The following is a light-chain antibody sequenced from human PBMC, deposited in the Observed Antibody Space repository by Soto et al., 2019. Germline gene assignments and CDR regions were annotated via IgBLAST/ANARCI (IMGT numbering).Light chain of an antibody. CDR3: QQADSCPIT. CDR1: EDINSR. J-gene: IGKJ5*01. Sequence: IQMTQSPSSLSASVGDRVSISCRASEDINSRLAWYQQKPGNAPKLLIYAAFILQSGVPSRFSGYGSGTDFTLSISSLQPEDFATYYCQQADSCPITFGQGTRLEIK. V-gene: IGKV1-12*01. CDR2: AAF.